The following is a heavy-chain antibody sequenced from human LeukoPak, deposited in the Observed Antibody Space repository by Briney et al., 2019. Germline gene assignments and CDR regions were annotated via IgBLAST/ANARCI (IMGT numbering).Heavy chain of an antibody. CDR2: IWYDGNNK. CDR1: GFTFSSYG. D-gene: IGHD6-13*01. CDR3: AKDLGIAAAQDY. Sequence: QPGRSLRLSCAASGFTFSSYGMHWVRQAPGKGLEWVAVIWYDGNNKYYADSVKGRFTISRDNSKNTLYLQMNSLRAEDTAVYYCAKDLGIAAAQDYWGQGTLVTVSS. V-gene: IGHV3-33*06. J-gene: IGHJ4*02.